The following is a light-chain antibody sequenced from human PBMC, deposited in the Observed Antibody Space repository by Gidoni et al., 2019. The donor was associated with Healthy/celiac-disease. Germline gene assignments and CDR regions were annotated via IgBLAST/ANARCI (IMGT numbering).Light chain of an antibody. V-gene: IGLV2-23*02. CDR2: EVS. Sequence: QSALTQPASVSGSPGQSITISCTATSSDVGSYTLVSWYQQHPGKAPKLMIYEVSKRPSGVSNRFAGSKSGNTASLTISGLQAEDEADYYCCSYAGSSTFVVFGGGTKLTVL. CDR1: SSDVGSYTL. J-gene: IGLJ2*01. CDR3: CSYAGSSTFVV.